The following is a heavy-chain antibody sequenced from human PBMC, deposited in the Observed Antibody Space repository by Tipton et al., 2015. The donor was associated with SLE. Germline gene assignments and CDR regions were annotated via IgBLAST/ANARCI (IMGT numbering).Heavy chain of an antibody. Sequence: TLSLTCTVSGDSINNYYWSWVRQPPGKGLEWIGYISSSGSTNYKYSLKSRVTISADTSKNQVSLKMSYVTAADTAVYYCASVYGGGYADYWGQGTLVTVSS. J-gene: IGHJ4*02. CDR1: GDSINNYY. V-gene: IGHV4-59*01. D-gene: IGHD4-23*01. CDR2: ISSSGST. CDR3: ASVYGGGYADY.